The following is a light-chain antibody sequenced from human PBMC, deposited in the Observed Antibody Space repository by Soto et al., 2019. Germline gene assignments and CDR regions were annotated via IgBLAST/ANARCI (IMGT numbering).Light chain of an antibody. V-gene: IGLV2-14*01. CDR2: EVN. J-gene: IGLJ1*01. CDR1: SSDIGGYKY. CDR3: SSYITSSTLYV. Sequence: QSALTQPASVSGSPGQSINISCTGTSSDIGGYKYVSWYQQHPGKAPKLMIYEVNNRPSGVSNRFSGSKSGNTASLTISGLQAEDEADYYCSSYITSSTLYVFGTGTKLTVL.